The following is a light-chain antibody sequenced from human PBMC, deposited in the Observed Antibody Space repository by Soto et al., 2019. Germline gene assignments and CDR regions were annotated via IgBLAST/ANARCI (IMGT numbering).Light chain of an antibody. CDR3: YSYEGGRV. CDR2: EVN. J-gene: IGLJ3*02. CDR1: ISNVGSYNL. V-gene: IGLV2-23*02. Sequence: QAASVSGSPGQSITISCTGTISNVGSYNLVSWYQQHPGKAPKLIIYEVNKRPSGVSNRFSGSKSGNTASLTISGLQTEDEADYYCYSYEGGRVFGGGTKVTVL.